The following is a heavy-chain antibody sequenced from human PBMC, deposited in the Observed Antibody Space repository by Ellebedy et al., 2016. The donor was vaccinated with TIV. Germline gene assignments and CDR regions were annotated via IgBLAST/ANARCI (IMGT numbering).Heavy chain of an antibody. CDR1: GFMFSSYE. V-gene: IGHV3-48*03. D-gene: IGHD2-21*02. CDR3: ARGSLPGADGWFDP. J-gene: IGHJ5*02. Sequence: GESLKISCAASGFMFSSYEMHWVRQAPGKGLEWVSYISSRGTTQFYADSVRGRFTISRDSAKNSVYLQMNSLRAEDTAVYYCARGSLPGADGWFDPWGQGTLVTVSS. CDR2: ISSRGTTQ.